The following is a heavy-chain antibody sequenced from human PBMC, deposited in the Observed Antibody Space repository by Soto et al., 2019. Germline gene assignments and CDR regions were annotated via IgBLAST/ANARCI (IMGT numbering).Heavy chain of an antibody. CDR1: GDTFNFYT. CDR2: ISPMVGMS. D-gene: IGHD3-10*01. CDR3: ATSYGSGSRPFDN. V-gene: IGHV1-69*02. Sequence: QVQLVQSGAEVKKPGSSVRVSCKASGDTFNFYTIHWVRQASGQGLEWLGRISPMVGMSNYAQRFQGRVTMIADKSTSTVYMQLSSLRSEDTALYYCATSYGSGSRPFDNWGQGTLVSVSS. J-gene: IGHJ5*02.